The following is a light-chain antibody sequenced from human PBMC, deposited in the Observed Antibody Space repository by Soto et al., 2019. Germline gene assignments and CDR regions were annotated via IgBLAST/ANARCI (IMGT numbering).Light chain of an antibody. CDR1: QGISNY. CDR3: QKYKSAQYT. Sequence: DIQMTQSPSSLSASVGDRVTITCRASQGISNYLAWYQQKPGKVPKLLIYAATTLQSGVPSRYSGSGSGTDFTLIISRLQPEDGASSYSQKYKSAQYTFGQGTKVEIK. V-gene: IGKV1-27*01. J-gene: IGKJ1*01. CDR2: AAT.